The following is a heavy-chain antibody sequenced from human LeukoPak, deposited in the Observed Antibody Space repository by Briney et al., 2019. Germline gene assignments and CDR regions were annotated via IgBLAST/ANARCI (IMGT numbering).Heavy chain of an antibody. Sequence: PGGSLRLSCEVSGFTFTSHYMNWVRQAPGKGLEWVSSISSSSSYIYYADSVKGRFTISRDNAKNSLYLQMNSLRAEDTAVYYCARDPRRRYDFWSGYYGIYYYYYMDVWGKGTTVTVSS. CDR1: GFTFTSHY. V-gene: IGHV3-21*01. D-gene: IGHD3-3*01. CDR2: ISSSSSYI. J-gene: IGHJ6*03. CDR3: ARDPRRRYDFWSGYYGIYYYYYMDV.